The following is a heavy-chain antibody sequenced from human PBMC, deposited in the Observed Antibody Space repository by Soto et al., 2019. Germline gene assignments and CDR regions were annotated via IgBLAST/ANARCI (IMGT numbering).Heavy chain of an antibody. Sequence: PGGSLRLSCVASGFTFSSYSMSWVRQAPGKGLEWVSGFRAGGDDGTTYYADSVKGRFTISRDNAKNSLYLQMNSLRAEDTAVYYCARDRIGQCSSTSCYTGWFDPWGQGTLVTVSS. CDR3: ARDRIGQCSSTSCYTGWFDP. CDR2: FRAGGDDGTT. D-gene: IGHD2-2*02. V-gene: IGHV3-23*01. CDR1: GFTFSSYS. J-gene: IGHJ5*02.